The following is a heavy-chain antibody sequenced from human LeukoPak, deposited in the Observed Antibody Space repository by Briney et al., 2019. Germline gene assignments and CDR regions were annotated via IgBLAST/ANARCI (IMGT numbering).Heavy chain of an antibody. CDR2: ISGSGGST. J-gene: IGHJ4*02. Sequence: GGSLRLSCAASGFTFSSYAMSWVRQAPGKGLEWVSAISGSGGSTYYADSVKGRFTISRDNSKNTLYLQMNSLRAEDTAVYYCARSPWNRSAHLMVYWGQGTLVTVSS. D-gene: IGHD3-16*02. CDR1: GFTFSSYA. V-gene: IGHV3-23*01. CDR3: ARSPWNRSAHLMVY.